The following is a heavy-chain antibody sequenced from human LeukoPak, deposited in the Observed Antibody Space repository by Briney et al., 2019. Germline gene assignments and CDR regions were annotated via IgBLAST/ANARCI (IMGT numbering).Heavy chain of an antibody. D-gene: IGHD3-22*01. V-gene: IGHV4-4*02. CDR1: GGSISSSNW. J-gene: IGHJ4*02. CDR3: VRATFYYDSSGYRTFDY. CDR2: IYYSGST. Sequence: SETLSLTCAVSGGSISSSNWWTWVRQPPGKGLEWIGEIYYSGSTNYNPSLKSRVTTSVDKSKNQFSLKLSSVTAADTAVYYCVRATFYYDSSGYRTFDYWGQGTLVTVSS.